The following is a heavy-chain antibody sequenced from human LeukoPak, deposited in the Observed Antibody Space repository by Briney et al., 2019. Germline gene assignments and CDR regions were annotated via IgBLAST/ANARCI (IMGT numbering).Heavy chain of an antibody. CDR1: GFTFSSYG. J-gene: IGHJ6*04. CDR2: ISYDGSNK. D-gene: IGHD2-2*01. CDR3: AKDLYCSSTSCYYEWYYYYGMDV. V-gene: IGHV3-30*18. Sequence: PGRSLRLSCAASGFTFSSYGMHWVRQAPGKGLEWVAVISYDGSNKYYADSVKGRFTISRDNSKNTLYLQMNSPRAEDTAVYYCAKDLYCSSTSCYYEWYYYYGMDVWGKGTTVTVSS.